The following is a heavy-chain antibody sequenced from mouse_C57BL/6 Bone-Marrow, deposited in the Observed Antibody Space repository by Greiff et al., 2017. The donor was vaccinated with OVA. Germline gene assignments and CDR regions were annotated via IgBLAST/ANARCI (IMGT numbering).Heavy chain of an antibody. CDR3: ARLYGSSYYYYAMDY. D-gene: IGHD1-1*01. Sequence: QVQLQQPGAELVQPGASVKMSCKASGYTFTSYWITWVKPRPGQGLEWIGDIYPGSGSTNYNEKFKSKATLTVDTSSSTAYMQLSSLTSEDSAVYYCARLYGSSYYYYAMDYWGQGTSVTVAS. J-gene: IGHJ4*01. CDR2: IYPGSGST. V-gene: IGHV1-55*01. CDR1: GYTFTSYW.